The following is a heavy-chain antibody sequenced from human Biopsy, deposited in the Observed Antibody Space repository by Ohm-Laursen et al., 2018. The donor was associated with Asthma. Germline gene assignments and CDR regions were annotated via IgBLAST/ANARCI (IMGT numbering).Heavy chain of an antibody. D-gene: IGHD5-18*01. CDR1: GFTFSSYS. CDR2: ISSSSSTI. CDR3: ARFKRGYSYGYAGVVDY. V-gene: IGHV3-48*02. Sequence: SLRLSCAASGFTFSSYSMNWVRQAPGKGLEWVSYISSSSSTIYYADSVKGRFTISRDNAKNSLYLQMNSLRDEDTAVYYCARFKRGYSYGYAGVVDYGGQGTLGTVSS. J-gene: IGHJ4*02.